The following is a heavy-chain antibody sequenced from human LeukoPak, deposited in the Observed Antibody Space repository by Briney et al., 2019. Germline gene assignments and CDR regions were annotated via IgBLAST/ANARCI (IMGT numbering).Heavy chain of an antibody. D-gene: IGHD4-23*01. V-gene: IGHV4-59*01. Sequence: SETLSLTCTVSGGSISRNYWSWIRQPPGKGLEWIGCIYDSGSTIYNPSLKSRVTISVDTSKNHFSLKLSSVPAADTALYYCATSTSNSGFPVNFDYWGQGTLVTVSS. J-gene: IGHJ4*02. CDR1: GGSISRNY. CDR3: ATSTSNSGFPVNFDY. CDR2: IYDSGST.